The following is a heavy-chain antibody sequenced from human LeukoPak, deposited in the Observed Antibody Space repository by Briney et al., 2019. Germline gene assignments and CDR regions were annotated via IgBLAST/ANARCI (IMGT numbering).Heavy chain of an antibody. CDR1: GDSINTGDHY. CDR3: ARHLHVPIAAGGDYSYMDV. J-gene: IGHJ6*03. V-gene: IGHV4-39*01. CDR2: IYYSGST. D-gene: IGHD6-13*01. Sequence: SQTLSLTCTVSGDSINTGDHYWSWIRQPPGKGLEWIVSIYYSGSTYYNPSLKSRVTISVDTSKNQFSLKLSSVTAADTAVYYCARHLHVPIAAGGDYSYMDVWGKGTTVTVSS.